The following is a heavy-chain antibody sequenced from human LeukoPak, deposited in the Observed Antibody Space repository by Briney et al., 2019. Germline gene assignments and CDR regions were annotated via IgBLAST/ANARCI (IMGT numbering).Heavy chain of an antibody. CDR3: AKGGYSGYDALFDY. Sequence: GGSLRLSCAASGFTFDDYAMHWVRHAPGKGLEWVSGISWNSGSIVYADSVKGRFTISRDNAKNSLYLQMNSLRAEDMALYYCAKGGYSGYDALFDYWGQGTLVAVSS. CDR1: GFTFDDYA. J-gene: IGHJ4*02. CDR2: ISWNSGSI. D-gene: IGHD5-12*01. V-gene: IGHV3-9*03.